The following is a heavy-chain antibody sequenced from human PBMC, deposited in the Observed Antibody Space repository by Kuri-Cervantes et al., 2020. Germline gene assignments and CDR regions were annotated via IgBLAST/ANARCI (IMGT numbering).Heavy chain of an antibody. CDR1: GFTFDDYA. CDR3: ARGHYGLDV. CDR2: ISWDGGST. J-gene: IGHJ6*02. V-gene: IGHV3-43D*04. Sequence: GGSLRLSCAASGFTFDDYAMHWVRQAPGKGLEWVSLISWDGGSTYYADSVKGRFTISRDNAKNSLYLQVNSLRAEDTAVYYCARGHYGLDVWGQGTTVTVSS.